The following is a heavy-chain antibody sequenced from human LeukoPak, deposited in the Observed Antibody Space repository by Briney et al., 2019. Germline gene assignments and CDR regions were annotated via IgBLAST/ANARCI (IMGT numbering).Heavy chain of an antibody. CDR2: ISSSSSYI. V-gene: IGHV3-21*01. D-gene: IGHD5-12*01. CDR3: ARAYSGYDPFDY. Sequence: GGSLRLSCAASGFTFSSYSMNWVRQAPGKGLEWVSSISSSSSYIYYTDSVKGRFTISRDNAENSLYLQMNSLRAEDTAVYYCARAYSGYDPFDYWGQGTLVTVSS. CDR1: GFTFSSYS. J-gene: IGHJ4*02.